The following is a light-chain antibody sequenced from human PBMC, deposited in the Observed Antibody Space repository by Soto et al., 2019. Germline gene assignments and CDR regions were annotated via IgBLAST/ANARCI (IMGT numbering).Light chain of an antibody. CDR1: QSVSSN. CDR2: GAS. V-gene: IGKV3D-15*01. Sequence: EIVMTQSPATLSVSPGERATLSCRASQSVSSNLAWYQQKPGQAPRLLIYGASTRATGIPARFSGSGSGTEFTLTISSLQSEDFAVYYCQQYNNWPRTFGQWTKVDNK. CDR3: QQYNNWPRT. J-gene: IGKJ1*01.